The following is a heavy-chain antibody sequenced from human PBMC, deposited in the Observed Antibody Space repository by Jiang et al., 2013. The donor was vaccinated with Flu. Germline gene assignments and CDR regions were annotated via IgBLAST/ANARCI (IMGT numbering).Heavy chain of an antibody. J-gene: IGHJ4*02. CDR2: INHSGST. CDR3: ARGGRKRQTPDY. CDR1: GGSFSGYY. V-gene: IGHV4-34*01. D-gene: IGHD2-15*01. Sequence: LLKPSETLSLTSAVYGGSFSGYYWSWIRQPPGKGLEWIGEINHSGSTNYNPSLKSRVTISVDTSKNQFSLKLSSVTAADTAVYYCARGGRKRQTPDYWGQGTLVTVSS.